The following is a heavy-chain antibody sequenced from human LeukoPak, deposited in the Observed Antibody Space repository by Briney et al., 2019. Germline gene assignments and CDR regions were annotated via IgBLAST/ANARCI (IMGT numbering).Heavy chain of an antibody. V-gene: IGHV3-33*01. CDR3: ARGGTYYDFWSGYSYYYGMDV. CDR1: GFTFSSYG. D-gene: IGHD3-3*01. Sequence: PGGSLRLSCAASGFTFSSYGMHWVRQAPGKGLEWVAVIWYDGSNKYYADSVKGRFTISRGNSKNTLYLQMNSLRAEDTAVYYCARGGTYYDFWSGYSYYYGMDVWGQGTTVTVFS. CDR2: IWYDGSNK. J-gene: IGHJ6*02.